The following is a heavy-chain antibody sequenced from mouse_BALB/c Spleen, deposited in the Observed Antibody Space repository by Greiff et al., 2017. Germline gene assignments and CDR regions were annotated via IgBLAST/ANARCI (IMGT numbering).Heavy chain of an antibody. D-gene: IGHD1-2*01. Sequence: EVKLLESGGGLVKPGGSLKLSCAASGFTFSSYAMSWVRQTPEKRLEWVASISSGGSTYYPDSVKGRFTISRDNARNILYLQMSSLRSEDTAMYYCARGGVLRLRAMDYWGQGTSVTVSS. CDR3: ARGGVLRLRAMDY. CDR2: ISSGGST. J-gene: IGHJ4*01. V-gene: IGHV5-6-5*01. CDR1: GFTFSSYA.